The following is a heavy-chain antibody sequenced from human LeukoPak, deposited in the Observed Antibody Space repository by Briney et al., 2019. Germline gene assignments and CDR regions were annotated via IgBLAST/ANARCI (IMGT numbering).Heavy chain of an antibody. V-gene: IGHV1-69*05. CDR3: ARGYGDYEPYYFDY. CDR2: IIPIFGTA. J-gene: IGHJ4*02. CDR1: GGTFSSYA. Sequence: SVKVSCEASGGTFSSYAISWVRQAPGQGLEWMGRIIPIFGTANYAQKFQGRVTITTDESTSTAYMELSSLRSEDTAVYYCARGYGDYEPYYFDYWGRGTLVTVSS. D-gene: IGHD4-17*01.